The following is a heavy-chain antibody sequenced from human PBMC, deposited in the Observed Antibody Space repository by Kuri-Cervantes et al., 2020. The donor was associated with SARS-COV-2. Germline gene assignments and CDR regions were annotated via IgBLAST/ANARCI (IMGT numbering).Heavy chain of an antibody. CDR1: GGSISSSSYY. Sequence: SETLSLTCTVSGGSISSSSYYWGWIRQPPGKGLEWIGSIYYSGSTYYNPSLKSRVTISVDTSKNQFSLKLSSVTAADTAVYYCARRLRGASSGWSQRSQYYYYYGMDVWGQGTTVTVSS. D-gene: IGHD6-19*01. CDR3: ARRLRGASSGWSQRSQYYYYYGMDV. CDR2: IYYSGST. J-gene: IGHJ6*02. V-gene: IGHV4-39*01.